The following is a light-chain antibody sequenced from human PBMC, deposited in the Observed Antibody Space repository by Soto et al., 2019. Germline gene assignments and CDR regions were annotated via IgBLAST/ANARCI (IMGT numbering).Light chain of an antibody. CDR3: QQYNSYSWT. CDR1: QSISSW. V-gene: IGKV1-5*01. CDR2: DAS. Sequence: IQMTQSPSTLSASVGDRVTITCRASQSISSWLAWYQQKPGKAPKLLIYDASSLRGGVPSRFSGGGSGTEFTLTISSVQPDDIATYSCQQYNSYSWTFGQGTKVDIK. J-gene: IGKJ1*01.